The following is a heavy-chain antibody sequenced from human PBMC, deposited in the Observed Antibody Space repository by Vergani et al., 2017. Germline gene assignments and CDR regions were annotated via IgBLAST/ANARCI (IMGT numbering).Heavy chain of an antibody. CDR2: MYATGST. D-gene: IGHD6-6*01. CDR3: ARTEYSRAGPDY. V-gene: IGHV4-61*02. CDR1: GGSISSSSYY. J-gene: IGHJ4*02. Sequence: QVQLQESGPGLVKPSQTLSLTCTVSGGSISSSSYYWGWIRQPPGKGLEWIGRMYATGSTNYNPSLRSRVTMSVDTSKSLFSLKLSSVTAADTAVYYCARTEYSRAGPDYWGQGTLVTVSS.